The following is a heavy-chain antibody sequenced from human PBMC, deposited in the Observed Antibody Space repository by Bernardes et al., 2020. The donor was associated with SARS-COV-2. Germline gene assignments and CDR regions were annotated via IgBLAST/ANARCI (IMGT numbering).Heavy chain of an antibody. CDR1: GVTVTGNH. V-gene: IGHV3-53*01. D-gene: IGHD5-18*01. CDR3: ARDRGGDGYSHFDL. J-gene: IGHJ4*02. Sequence: GGSLRLSCAAAGVTVTGNHMNWVRQAPGKGLEWISVIYRGGSVYYADSVRGRFTISRDNSQNTVFLQISSLRAEDTAVYYCARDRGGDGYSHFDLWGQGTLVTVSS. CDR2: IYRGGSV.